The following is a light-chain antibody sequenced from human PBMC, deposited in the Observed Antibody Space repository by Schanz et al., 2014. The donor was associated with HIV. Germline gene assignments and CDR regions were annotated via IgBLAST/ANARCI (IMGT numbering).Light chain of an antibody. CDR2: DVT. Sequence: QSALTQPASVSGSPGQSITISCTGTSSDVGADNSVSWYQQHPGRAPRLLVYDVTYRPSGVSNRFSGSKSGNTASLTISGLQAEDEADYYCCSYARSRPRVFGGGTKLTVL. V-gene: IGLV2-14*03. CDR3: CSYARSRPRV. J-gene: IGLJ3*02. CDR1: SSDVGADNS.